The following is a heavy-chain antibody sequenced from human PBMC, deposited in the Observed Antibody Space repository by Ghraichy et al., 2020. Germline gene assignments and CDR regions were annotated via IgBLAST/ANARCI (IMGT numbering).Heavy chain of an antibody. J-gene: IGHJ5*02. CDR2: IIPIFGTA. V-gene: IGHV1-69*13. Sequence: SVKVSCKASGGTFSSYAISWVRQAPGQGLEWMGGIIPIFGTANYAQKFQGRVTITADESTSTAYMELSSLRSEDTAVYYCARDFPLGYCSSTSCRNWFDPWGQGTLVTVSS. CDR3: ARDFPLGYCSSTSCRNWFDP. CDR1: GGTFSSYA. D-gene: IGHD2-2*01.